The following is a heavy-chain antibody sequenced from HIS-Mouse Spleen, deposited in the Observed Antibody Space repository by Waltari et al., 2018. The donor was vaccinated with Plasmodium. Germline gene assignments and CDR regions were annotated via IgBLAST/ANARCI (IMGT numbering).Heavy chain of an antibody. V-gene: IGHV4-34*01. CDR2: INHSGST. CDR3: ARAPIRDAFDI. D-gene: IGHD3-9*01. Sequence: QVQLQQWGAGLLKPSETLSLNCAVAGGSFSGYYWSWIRQPPGKGLEWIGEINHSGSTNYNPSLKSRVTISVDTSKNQFSLKLSSVTAADTAVYYCARAPIRDAFDIWGQGTMVTVSS. CDR1: GGSFSGYY. J-gene: IGHJ3*02.